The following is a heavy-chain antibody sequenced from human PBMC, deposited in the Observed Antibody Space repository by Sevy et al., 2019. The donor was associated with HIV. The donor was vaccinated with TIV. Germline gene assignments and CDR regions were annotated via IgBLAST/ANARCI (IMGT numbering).Heavy chain of an antibody. D-gene: IGHD2-15*01. J-gene: IGHJ3*02. Sequence: SETLSLTCAVYGGSFSGYYWSWIRQPPGKGLEWIGEINHSGGTNYNPSLKSRVTISVDTSKNQFSLKLNSVTAADTAVYYCARHCSASSCSHAFNIWGQGTMVTVSS. CDR2: INHSGGT. CDR1: GGSFSGYY. CDR3: ARHCSASSCSHAFNI. V-gene: IGHV4-34*01.